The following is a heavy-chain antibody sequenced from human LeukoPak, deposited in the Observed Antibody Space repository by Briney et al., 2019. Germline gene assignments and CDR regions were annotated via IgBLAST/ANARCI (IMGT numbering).Heavy chain of an antibody. J-gene: IGHJ4*02. D-gene: IGHD1-1*01. Sequence: SQTLSLTCPISGDSVSSNSAAWNWIMQSPSRGLEWLGRTYFSSKWYSAYAVCVKGRITISPDVSKNQFSLQVRYVTPEDTAVYYCAGGRGTLHYWGQGSLVTVSS. CDR3: AGGRGTLHY. V-gene: IGHV6-1*01. CDR1: GDSVSSNSAA. CDR2: TYFSSKWYS.